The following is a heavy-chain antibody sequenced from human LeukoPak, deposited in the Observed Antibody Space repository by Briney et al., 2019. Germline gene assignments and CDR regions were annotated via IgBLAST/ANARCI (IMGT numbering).Heavy chain of an antibody. V-gene: IGHV3-23*01. D-gene: IGHD4-17*01. CDR2: ISTNSGNR. Sequence: PGGSLRLSCAASGFTFSSYGMSWVRQPPGKALEWVSAISTNSGNRFYADSVKGRFTISRDNSKNMLYLQMNSLRAEDMAVYYCAKVRVYGDYAFDVWGQGTMVTVSS. J-gene: IGHJ3*01. CDR1: GFTFSSYG. CDR3: AKVRVYGDYAFDV.